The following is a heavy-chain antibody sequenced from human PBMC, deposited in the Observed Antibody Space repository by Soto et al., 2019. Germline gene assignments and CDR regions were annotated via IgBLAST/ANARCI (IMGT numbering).Heavy chain of an antibody. CDR1: GYTFTSYA. D-gene: IGHD2-21*02. J-gene: IGHJ4*02. Sequence: QVQLVQSGAEEKKPGASVKVSCKASGYTFTSYAMHWVRQAPGQRLEWMGWINAGNGNTKYSQKFQGRVTITRDTSASTAYMXLXSLRSEDTAVYYCARAWVVVTAPDYWGQGTLVTVSS. V-gene: IGHV1-3*05. CDR3: ARAWVVVTAPDY. CDR2: INAGNGNT.